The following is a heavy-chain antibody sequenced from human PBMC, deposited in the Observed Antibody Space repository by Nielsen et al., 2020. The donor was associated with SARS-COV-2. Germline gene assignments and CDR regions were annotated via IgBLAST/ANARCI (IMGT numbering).Heavy chain of an antibody. CDR3: ASSEGGSYLVY. V-gene: IGHV3-30*04. J-gene: IGHJ4*02. CDR1: GFTFSSYA. Sequence: GESLKISCAASGFTFSSYAMHWVRQAPGKGLEWVAVISYDGSNKYYADSVKGRFTISRDNSKNTLYLQMNSLRAKDTAVYYCASSEGGSYLVYWGQGTLVTVSS. CDR2: ISYDGSNK. D-gene: IGHD1-26*01.